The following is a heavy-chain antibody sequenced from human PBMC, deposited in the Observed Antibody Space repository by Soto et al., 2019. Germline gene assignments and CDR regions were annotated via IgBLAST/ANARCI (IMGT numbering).Heavy chain of an antibody. V-gene: IGHV4-34*01. CDR3: AMYYCDPTSALDI. Sequence: QVQLQQWGAGLLKPSETLSLTCAVYGGSFSGYYWSWIRQPPGKGLEWLGEINHSGSTNYNPSLKNGVTISVAPSKNQFSQKLSAVTAAYTDVYYCAMYYCDPTSALDIWGQGTMVTVSS. CDR1: GGSFSGYY. D-gene: IGHD4-17*01. CDR2: INHSGST. J-gene: IGHJ3*02.